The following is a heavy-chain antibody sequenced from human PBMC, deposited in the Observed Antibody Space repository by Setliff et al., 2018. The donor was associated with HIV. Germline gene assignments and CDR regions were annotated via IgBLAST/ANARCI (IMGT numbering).Heavy chain of an antibody. Sequence: SETLSLTCTVSGGSLSSSNYYCGWIRQPPGKGLEWIGSIYYSGNTYYNPSLKSRVTISGDTSKKQFSLKLRAVTAADSAVYYCARDYGDYVFFDYWGQGTLVTVSS. CDR3: ARDYGDYVFFDY. CDR1: GGSLSSSNYY. D-gene: IGHD4-17*01. V-gene: IGHV4-39*01. J-gene: IGHJ4*02. CDR2: IYYSGNT.